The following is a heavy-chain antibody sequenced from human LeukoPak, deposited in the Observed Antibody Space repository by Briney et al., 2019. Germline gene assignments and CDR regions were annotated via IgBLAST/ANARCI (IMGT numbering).Heavy chain of an antibody. D-gene: IGHD6-13*01. CDR2: IYTSGST. V-gene: IGHV4-4*07. Sequence: KASETLSLTCTVAGGSISSYYGSWIRQPAGKGLEWIGRIYTSGSTNYNPSLKSRVTMSVDTSKNQFSLKLSSVTAADTAVYYCARELVQVWFDHWGQGTLVTVSS. J-gene: IGHJ5*02. CDR1: GGSISSYY. CDR3: ARELVQVWFDH.